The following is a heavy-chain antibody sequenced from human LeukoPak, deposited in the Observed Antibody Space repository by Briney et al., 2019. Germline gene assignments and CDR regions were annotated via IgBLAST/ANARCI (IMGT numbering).Heavy chain of an antibody. CDR2: ISGSGGST. CDR1: GFTFSSYA. J-gene: IGHJ3*02. D-gene: IGHD3-22*01. CDR3: AKDQRHYYDSSGYYPDVGDDPFDI. Sequence: GGSLRLSCAASGFTFSSYAMSWVRQAPGKGLEWVSAISGSGGSTYYADSVKGRFTISRDNSKNTLYLQMNSLRAEDTAVYYCAKDQRHYYDSSGYYPDVGDDPFDIWGQGTMVTVSS. V-gene: IGHV3-23*01.